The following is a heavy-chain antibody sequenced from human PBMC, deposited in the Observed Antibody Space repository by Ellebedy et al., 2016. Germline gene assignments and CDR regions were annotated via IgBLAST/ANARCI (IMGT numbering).Heavy chain of an antibody. D-gene: IGHD6-19*01. V-gene: IGHV3-23*01. CDR2: ISGRGSTS. Sequence: GESLKISXAASGFTFSNYAMNWVRQAPGKGLEWVSGISGRGSTSYYADSVKGRFTISRDNSKNTLYLQMNSLRAEDTAVYYCAKDKGVLYSSGWYDYWGQGTLVTVSS. J-gene: IGHJ4*02. CDR3: AKDKGVLYSSGWYDY. CDR1: GFTFSNYA.